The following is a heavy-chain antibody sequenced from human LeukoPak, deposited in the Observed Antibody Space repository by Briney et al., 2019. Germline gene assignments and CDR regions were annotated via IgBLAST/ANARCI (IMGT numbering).Heavy chain of an antibody. CDR2: IYHSGST. D-gene: IGHD6-6*01. J-gene: IGHJ4*02. Sequence: SETLSLTCAVSGGSISSSNWWSWVRQPPGQGLEWIGEIYHSGSTNYNPSLKSRVTISVDTSKNQFSLKLSSVTAADTAVYYCAREKSSSSGYYFDYWGQGTLVTVSS. CDR1: GGSISSSNW. CDR3: AREKSSSSGYYFDY. V-gene: IGHV4-4*02.